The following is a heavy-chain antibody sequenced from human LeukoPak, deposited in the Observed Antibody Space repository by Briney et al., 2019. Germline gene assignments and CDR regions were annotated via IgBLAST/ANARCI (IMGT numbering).Heavy chain of an antibody. J-gene: IGHJ4*02. V-gene: IGHV4-4*07. CDR1: GGSISSYY. D-gene: IGHD6-19*01. Sequence: SETLSLTCTVSGGSISSYYWSWIRQPAGKGLEWIGRIYTSGSTYYNPSLKSRVTISLDTSKNQFSLELSSVTVADTAVYYCARSAAGLVRFFDYWGQGTLVTVSS. CDR2: IYTSGST. CDR3: ARSAAGLVRFFDY.